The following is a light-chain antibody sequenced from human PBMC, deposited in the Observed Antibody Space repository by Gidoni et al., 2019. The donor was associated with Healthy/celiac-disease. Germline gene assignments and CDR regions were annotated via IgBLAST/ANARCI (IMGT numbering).Light chain of an antibody. J-gene: IGKJ4*01. V-gene: IGKV1-5*03. CDR3: QHYNSLLT. CDR1: QSISNC. Sequence: DIQMTQSPSTLSASVGDRVTITSRASQSISNCLAWYLQKPGKAPKLLIYKASSLESGVPSSFSGSGSGTEFTLTISSLQPDDFATYYCQHYNSLLTFXGXTKVAIK. CDR2: KAS.